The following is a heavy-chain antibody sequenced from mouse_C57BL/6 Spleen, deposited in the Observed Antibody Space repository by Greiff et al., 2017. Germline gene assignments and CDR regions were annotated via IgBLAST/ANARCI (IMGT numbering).Heavy chain of an antibody. Sequence: VQLQQPGAELVKPGASVKLSCKASGYTFTSYWMHWVKQRPGRGLEWIGRIDPNSGGTKYNEKFKSKATLTVDKPYSTACMQRRSLTSDDSAVYKCAREEGEYDWYFDVWGAGTTVTVSS. D-gene: IGHD5-1*01. J-gene: IGHJ1*01. V-gene: IGHV1-72*01. CDR1: GYTFTSYW. CDR2: IDPNSGGT. CDR3: AREEGEYDWYFDV.